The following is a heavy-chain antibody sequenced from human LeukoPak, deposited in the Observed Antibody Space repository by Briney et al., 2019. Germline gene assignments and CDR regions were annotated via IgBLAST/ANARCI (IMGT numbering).Heavy chain of an antibody. CDR2: IGSSDSTT. J-gene: IGHJ4*02. D-gene: IGHD5-18*01. Sequence: SGGSLRLSCVASGFTFSSYEMNWVRQAPGKGLEWLSYIGSSDSTTHYADSVKGRFTISRDNSKNTLYLQMNSLRAEDTAVYYCAREMYSYGHFDYWGQGTLVTVSS. CDR1: GFTFSSYE. CDR3: AREMYSYGHFDY. V-gene: IGHV3-48*03.